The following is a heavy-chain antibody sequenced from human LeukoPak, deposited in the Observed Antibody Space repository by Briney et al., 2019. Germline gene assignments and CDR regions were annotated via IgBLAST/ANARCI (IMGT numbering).Heavy chain of an antibody. V-gene: IGHV1-69*13. Sequence: ASVKVSCKASGGTFSSYAISWVRQAPGQGLEWMGGIIPISGTANYAQKFQGRVTITADESTSTAYMELSSLRSEDTAVYYCARGVSAVAGALNAFDIWGQGTMVTVSS. D-gene: IGHD6-19*01. CDR2: IIPISGTA. J-gene: IGHJ3*02. CDR1: GGTFSSYA. CDR3: ARGVSAVAGALNAFDI.